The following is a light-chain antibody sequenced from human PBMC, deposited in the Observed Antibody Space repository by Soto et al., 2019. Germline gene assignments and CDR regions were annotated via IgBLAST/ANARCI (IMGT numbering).Light chain of an antibody. Sequence: QSVLTQPASVSGSPGQSITISCTGTSRDVGAYNLVSWYQQHAGKAPKLLIYEVRNRPSGISFRFSGSRSGNTASLTISGLLAEDEADYYCSAYTTRSTLVFGGGTKLTVL. CDR3: SAYTTRSTLV. J-gene: IGLJ2*01. V-gene: IGLV2-14*01. CDR1: SRDVGAYNL. CDR2: EVR.